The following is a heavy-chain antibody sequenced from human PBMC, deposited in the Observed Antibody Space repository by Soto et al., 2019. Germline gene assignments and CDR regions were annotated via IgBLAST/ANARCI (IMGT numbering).Heavy chain of an antibody. CDR2: ISSSSSYT. CDR3: AREGYYDSSGYYYGDAFDI. V-gene: IGHV3-11*06. J-gene: IGHJ3*02. Sequence: QVQLVESGGGLVKPGGSLRLSCAASGFTFSAYYMSWIRQAPGKGLEWVSYISSSSSYTNYADSVKGRFTISRDNAKNSLYLQRNSLRAEDTAVYYCAREGYYDSSGYYYGDAFDICGQGTMVTVSS. D-gene: IGHD3-22*01. CDR1: GFTFSAYY.